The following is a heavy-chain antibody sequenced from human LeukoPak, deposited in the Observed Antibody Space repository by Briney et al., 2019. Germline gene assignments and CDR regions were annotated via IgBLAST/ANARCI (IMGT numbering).Heavy chain of an antibody. CDR2: IYYNGST. CDR1: GVAVSVYT. J-gene: IGHJ4*02. D-gene: IGHD1-1*01. V-gene: IGHV4-59*02. CDR3: ASRKLDNDY. Sequence: PPGTLSLTCTVSGVAVSVYTWSCIRQSPGKGLEWIGYIYYNGSTSYNPSLRRRVTMSADTSKKQFSLKLSSMTAADTAVYYCASRKLDNDYWGQGTLVTVSS.